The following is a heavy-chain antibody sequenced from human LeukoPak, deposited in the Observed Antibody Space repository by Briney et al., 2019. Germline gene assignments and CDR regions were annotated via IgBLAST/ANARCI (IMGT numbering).Heavy chain of an antibody. CDR2: MNPNSGNT. Sequence: GASVKVSCKASGYTFTSYDINWVRQATGQGLEWMGWMNPNSGNTGYAQKFQGRVTITRNTSISTAYMELSSLRSEDTAVYYCAREVPLYYYMDVWGKGTTVTVSS. V-gene: IGHV1-8*03. CDR1: GYTFTSYD. CDR3: AREVPLYYYMDV. J-gene: IGHJ6*03.